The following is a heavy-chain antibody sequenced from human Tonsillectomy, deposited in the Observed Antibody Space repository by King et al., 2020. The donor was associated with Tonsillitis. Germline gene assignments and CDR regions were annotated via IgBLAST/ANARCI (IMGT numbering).Heavy chain of an antibody. CDR2: IYDSGST. CDR1: GGSINNYY. Sequence: VQLQESGPGLVKPSETLSLTCSVSGGSINNYYWHWIRQSPGRGLEGIGFIYDSGSTKDAPSLRSRVTISVTTSRNQVALNLTSVTAADTAVYSCAGGLYIVANVPYVMRKFSHASDIWGQGTMVTVSS. J-gene: IGHJ3*02. D-gene: IGHD2-15*01. V-gene: IGHV4-59*01. CDR3: AGGLYIVANVPYVMRKFSHASDI.